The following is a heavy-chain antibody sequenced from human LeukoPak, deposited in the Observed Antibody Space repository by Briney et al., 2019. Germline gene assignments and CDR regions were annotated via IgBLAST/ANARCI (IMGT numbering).Heavy chain of an antibody. J-gene: IGHJ4*02. V-gene: IGHV4-38-2*02. Sequence: SEALSLTCTVSGYSISSGFYWGWIRQPPGKGLEWIGNIYHSVSTYYNPSLKSRVTISVDMSKNQFSLKLSSVTAADTAVYYCARDLGYCSSTSCLGEGYWGQGTLVTVSS. CDR1: GYSISSGFY. CDR2: IYHSVST. CDR3: ARDLGYCSSTSCLGEGY. D-gene: IGHD2-2*01.